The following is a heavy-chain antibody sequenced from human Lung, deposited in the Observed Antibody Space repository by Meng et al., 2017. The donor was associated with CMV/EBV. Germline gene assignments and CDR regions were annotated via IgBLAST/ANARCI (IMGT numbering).Heavy chain of an antibody. CDR3: ARDAVVGPTSRSGIGYFDQ. J-gene: IGHJ4*02. D-gene: IGHD1-26*01. CDR1: GFSISPYA. V-gene: IGHV3-30*01. Sequence: SXAASGFSISPYAMQWVRQAPGKGLEWVAVISFDASNKRYADSVKGRFAISRDNSKDTLYLEMNSLRTEDTAVYYCARDAVVGPTSRSGIGYFDQWGQGTLVXVSS. CDR2: ISFDASNK.